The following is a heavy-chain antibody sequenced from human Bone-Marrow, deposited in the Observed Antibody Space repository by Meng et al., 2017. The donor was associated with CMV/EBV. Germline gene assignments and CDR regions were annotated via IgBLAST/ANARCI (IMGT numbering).Heavy chain of an antibody. J-gene: IGHJ4*02. V-gene: IGHV1-2*02. CDR1: GYTFTGYY. CDR3: ARGRVVAWVRIVGAMSY. CDR2: INPNSGGT. Sequence: ASVKVSCKASGYTFTGYYMHWVRQAPGQGLEWMGWINPNSGGTNYAQKFQGRVTMTRDTSISTAYMELSSLRSEDTAVYYCARGRVVAWVRIVGAMSYWGQGTLVTVSS. D-gene: IGHD1-26*01.